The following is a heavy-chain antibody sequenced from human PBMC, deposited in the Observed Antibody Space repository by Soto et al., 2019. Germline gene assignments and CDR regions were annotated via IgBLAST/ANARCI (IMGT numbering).Heavy chain of an antibody. CDR3: ARDKVGMVDY. V-gene: IGHV1-8*01. CDR2: MNPNSGNT. CDR1: GYTFTSYD. J-gene: IGHJ4*02. Sequence: QVQLVQSGAEVKKPGASVKVSCKASGYTFTSYDINWVRQATGQGLEWMGWMNPNSGNTGYAQKFHGKVTMTTNTSRITAYMELRSLRSEDTAVYYCARDKVGMVDYWGQGTLVTVSS. D-gene: IGHD5-12*01.